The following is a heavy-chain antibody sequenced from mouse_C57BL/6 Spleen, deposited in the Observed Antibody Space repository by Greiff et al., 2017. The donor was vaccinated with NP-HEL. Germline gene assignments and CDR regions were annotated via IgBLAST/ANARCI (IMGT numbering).Heavy chain of an antibody. V-gene: IGHV1-62-3*01. CDR3: VRELGGLDY. J-gene: IGHJ3*01. Sequence: VQLQQPGAELVKPGASVKLSCKASGYTFTSYCMHWVKQRPGRGLEWIGRIDPNSGGTNYNEKVKGKVTLTVDNATSTAYLQMSRLTSEDTAMYYSVRELGGLDYWGQGTLVTVSA. CDR1: GYTFTSYC. CDR2: IDPNSGGT.